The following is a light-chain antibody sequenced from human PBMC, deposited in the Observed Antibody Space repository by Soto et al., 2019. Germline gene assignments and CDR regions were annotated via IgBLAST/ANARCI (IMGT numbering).Light chain of an antibody. CDR3: QQYNTSPLT. CDR2: DAS. Sequence: AIQLTQSPTSLSAFVGDRVTITCRASQDISSALAWYQQIAGKAPKLLIYDASSLESGVPSRFSGSGSGTDFTLTISSLQPGDFATYYCQQYNTSPLTFGGGTRVDIK. V-gene: IGKV1-13*02. J-gene: IGKJ4*01. CDR1: QDISSA.